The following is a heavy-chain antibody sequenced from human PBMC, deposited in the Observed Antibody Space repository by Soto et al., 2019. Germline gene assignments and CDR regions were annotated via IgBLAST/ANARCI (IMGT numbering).Heavy chain of an antibody. CDR3: ARERGGYDILTGYLNWYFDL. Sequence: PLETLSLTCTVSGGSISSYYWSWIRQPAGKGLEWIGRIYTSGSTNYNPSLKSRVTMSVDTSKNQFSLKLSSVTAADTAVYYCARERGGYDILTGYLNWYFDLWGRGTLVTVSS. D-gene: IGHD3-9*01. V-gene: IGHV4-4*07. J-gene: IGHJ2*01. CDR2: IYTSGST. CDR1: GGSISSYY.